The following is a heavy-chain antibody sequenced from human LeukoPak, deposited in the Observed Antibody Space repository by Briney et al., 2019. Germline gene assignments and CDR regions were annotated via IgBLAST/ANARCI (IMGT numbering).Heavy chain of an antibody. CDR1: GFTFSNYG. Sequence: PGGSLRLSCIASGFTFSNYGMNWVRQVPGKGLEWVSYISSSRTSIDYADSVKGGFTISRDNAGNSLYLQMNRLRAEDTAIYYCARGGAARPDYWGQGVLVTVSS. D-gene: IGHD6-6*01. J-gene: IGHJ4*02. CDR3: ARGGAARPDY. V-gene: IGHV3-21*06. CDR2: ISSSRTSI.